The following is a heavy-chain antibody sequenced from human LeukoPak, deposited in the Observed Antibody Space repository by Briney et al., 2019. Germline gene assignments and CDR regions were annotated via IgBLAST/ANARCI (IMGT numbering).Heavy chain of an antibody. CDR2: TSSNGGST. V-gene: IGHV3-64*01. J-gene: IGHJ4*02. CDR3: ASGYDFWSGYPSFDY. CDR1: GFTFSSYA. Sequence: GGSLRLSCAASGFTFSSYAMHWVRQAPGKGLEYVSATSSNGGSTYYANSVKGRFTISRDNSKNTLYLQMGSLRAEDMAVYCCASGYDFWSGYPSFDYWGQGTLVTVSS. D-gene: IGHD3-3*01.